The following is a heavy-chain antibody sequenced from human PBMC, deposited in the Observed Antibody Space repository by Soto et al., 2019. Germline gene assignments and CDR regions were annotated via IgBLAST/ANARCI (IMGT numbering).Heavy chain of an antibody. V-gene: IGHV3-48*01. CDR2: ISSSSSTI. CDR3: ARDLEYSDYGEDDAFDI. D-gene: IGHD4-17*01. Sequence: EVQLVESGGGLVQPGGSLRLSCAASGFTFSSYSMNWVRQAPGKGLEWVSYISSSSSTIYYADSVKGRFTISRDNAKNSLYLQMNSLRAEDTAVYYCARDLEYSDYGEDDAFDIWGQGTMVTVSS. CDR1: GFTFSSYS. J-gene: IGHJ3*02.